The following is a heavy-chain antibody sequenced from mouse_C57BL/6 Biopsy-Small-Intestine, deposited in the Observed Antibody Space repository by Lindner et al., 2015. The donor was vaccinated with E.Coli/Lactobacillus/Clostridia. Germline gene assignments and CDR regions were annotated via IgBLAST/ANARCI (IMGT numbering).Heavy chain of an antibody. J-gene: IGHJ3*01. CDR1: GYAFSRTW. Sequence: VQLQESGPELVKPGASVKISCKASGYAFSRTWMNWVKQRPGKGLEWIGWIYPGDGDTNYNGKFKGKVTLTADNSSGTAYMQLSSLTSEDSAVYFCARGRDDYDAWFAYWGQGTLVTVST. CDR3: ARGRDDYDAWFAY. V-gene: IGHV1-82*01. CDR2: IYPGDGDT. D-gene: IGHD2-4*01.